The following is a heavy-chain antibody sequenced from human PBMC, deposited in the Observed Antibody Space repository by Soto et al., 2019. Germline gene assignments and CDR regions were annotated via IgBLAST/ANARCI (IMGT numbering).Heavy chain of an antibody. D-gene: IGHD4-17*01. CDR2: ISAYNGNT. CDR3: ARTTVTSREYYYYGMDV. V-gene: IGHV1-18*01. J-gene: IGHJ6*02. Sequence: ASVKVSCKASGYTFTSYGISWVRQAPGQGLEWMGWISAYNGNTNYAQKLQGRVTMTTDTSASTAYMELRSLRSDGTAVYYCARTTVTSREYYYYGMDVWGQGTTVTVSS. CDR1: GYTFTSYG.